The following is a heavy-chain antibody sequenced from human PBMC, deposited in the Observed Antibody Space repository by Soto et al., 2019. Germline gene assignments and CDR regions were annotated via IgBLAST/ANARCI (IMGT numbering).Heavy chain of an antibody. D-gene: IGHD4-17*01. Sequence: KPSETLSLTCTVSGGSISSYYWSWIRQPPGKGLEWIGYIYYSGSTNYNPSLKSRVTISVDTSKNQFSLKLSSVTAADTAVYYCASLMTTVPTWRFDPWGQGTLVIVSS. CDR1: GGSISSYY. CDR3: ASLMTTVPTWRFDP. V-gene: IGHV4-59*08. J-gene: IGHJ5*02. CDR2: IYYSGST.